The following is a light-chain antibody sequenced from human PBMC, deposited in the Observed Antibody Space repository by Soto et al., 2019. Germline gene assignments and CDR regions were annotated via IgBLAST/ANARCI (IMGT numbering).Light chain of an antibody. J-gene: IGKJ2*01. V-gene: IGKV1-39*01. Sequence: DIQMTQSPSSLSAYVGDRVTITCRASQSISSYLNWYQQKPGKAPKLLIYDASNLQSGVPSRFSGSGSGTDFTLTIISLQPEDFATYYCQQSYSTPMYTFGQGTKLEIK. CDR1: QSISSY. CDR2: DAS. CDR3: QQSYSTPMYT.